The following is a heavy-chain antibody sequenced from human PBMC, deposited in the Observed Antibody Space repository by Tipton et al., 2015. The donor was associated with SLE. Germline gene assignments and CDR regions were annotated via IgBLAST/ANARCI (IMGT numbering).Heavy chain of an antibody. Sequence: GLVKPSETLSLICIVSGYSISSGYYWGWIRQPPGKGLEWIGSMHPSGSTNYHPSLKGRGTISVDTSKNQFSLKLTSVTAADTAVYYCARRDFWTGYFDYWGQGTLVTVSS. J-gene: IGHJ4*02. V-gene: IGHV4-38-2*02. CDR1: GYSISSGYY. D-gene: IGHD3/OR15-3a*01. CDR2: MHPSGST. CDR3: ARRDFWTGYFDY.